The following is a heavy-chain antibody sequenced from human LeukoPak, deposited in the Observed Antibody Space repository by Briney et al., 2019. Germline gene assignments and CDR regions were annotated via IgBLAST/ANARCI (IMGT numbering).Heavy chain of an antibody. CDR1: GGSISSSSYY. CDR3: ARESGGYGDYVGTYYYYGMDV. V-gene: IGHV4-39*07. J-gene: IGHJ6*02. CDR2: ISYSGST. Sequence: SGTLSLTCTVSGGSISSSSYYWGWIRQPPGKGLEWIGSISYSGSTNYNPSLKSRVTISVDTFKNQFSLKLSSVTAADTAVYYCARESGGYGDYVGTYYYYGMDVWGQGTTVTVSS. D-gene: IGHD4-17*01.